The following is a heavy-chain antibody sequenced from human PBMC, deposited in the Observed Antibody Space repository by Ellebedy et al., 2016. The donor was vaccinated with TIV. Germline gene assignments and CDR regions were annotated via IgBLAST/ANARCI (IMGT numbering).Heavy chain of an antibody. V-gene: IGHV4-31*03. CDR1: GDSISSGGYY. CDR3: ARGPSARGGFFDY. Sequence: SETLSLXCSVSGDSISSGGYYWSWIRQHTGMGLEWIGYINYSRTTYYNPSLKSRIIISVDTSKNEFSLKLNSLTVADTAVYFCARGPSARGGFFDYWGQGALVTVSS. CDR2: INYSRTT. J-gene: IGHJ4*02. D-gene: IGHD3-16*01.